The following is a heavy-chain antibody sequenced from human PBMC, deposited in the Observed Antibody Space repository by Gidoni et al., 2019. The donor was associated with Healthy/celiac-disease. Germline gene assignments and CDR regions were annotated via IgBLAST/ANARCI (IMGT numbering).Heavy chain of an antibody. CDR1: GGTFSSYA. CDR2: IIPIFGTA. D-gene: IGHD3-3*01. Sequence: QVQLVQSGAEVKKPGSSVKVSCKASGGTFSSYAISWVRQAPGQGLEWMGGIIPIFGTANYAQKFQGRVTITADESTSTAYMELSSLRSEDTAVYYCASPLRFLEWLSGRNPFSYGMDVWGQGTTVTVSS. J-gene: IGHJ6*02. CDR3: ASPLRFLEWLSGRNPFSYGMDV. V-gene: IGHV1-69*01.